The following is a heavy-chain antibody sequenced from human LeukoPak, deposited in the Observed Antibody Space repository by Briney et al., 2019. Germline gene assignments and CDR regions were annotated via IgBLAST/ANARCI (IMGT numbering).Heavy chain of an antibody. J-gene: IGHJ3*02. V-gene: IGHV3-23*01. Sequence: GGTLRLSCAASGFTFSSYGMSWVRQAPGKGLEWVSAISGSGGSTYHADSVKGRFTISRDNSKNTLYLQMNSLRAEDTAVYYCAKAYTAMLAFDIWGQGTMVTVSS. CDR1: GFTFSSYG. D-gene: IGHD5-18*01. CDR3: AKAYTAMLAFDI. CDR2: ISGSGGST.